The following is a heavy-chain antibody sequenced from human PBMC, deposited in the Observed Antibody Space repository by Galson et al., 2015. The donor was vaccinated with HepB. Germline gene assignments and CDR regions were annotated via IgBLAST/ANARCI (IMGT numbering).Heavy chain of an antibody. CDR3: GRGAEAAVGTLSWFDP. CDR2: INPSSGTT. Sequence: SVKVSCKASGYTFTSYYIHWVRQAPGPGLEWMGVINPSSGTTTYAQKFQGRVTMTRDTSTSTVYMELSSLRSEDTAVYYCGRGAEAAVGTLSWFDPWAQGTLVTVSS. D-gene: IGHD6-13*01. CDR1: GYTFTSYY. V-gene: IGHV1-46*01. J-gene: IGHJ5*02.